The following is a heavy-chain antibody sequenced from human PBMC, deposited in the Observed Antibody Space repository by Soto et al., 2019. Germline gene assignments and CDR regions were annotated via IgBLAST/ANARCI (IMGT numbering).Heavy chain of an antibody. J-gene: IGHJ4*02. CDR1: GFTFSSYW. Sequence: GGSLRLSCAASGFTFSSYWMSWVRQAPGKGLEWVANIKQDGSEKYYVDSVKGRFTISRDNAKNSLYLQMNSLRAEDTAVYYCARDRDDYVWGSYRYFDYWGQGTLVTVSS. CDR2: IKQDGSEK. V-gene: IGHV3-7*03. D-gene: IGHD3-16*02. CDR3: ARDRDDYVWGSYRYFDY.